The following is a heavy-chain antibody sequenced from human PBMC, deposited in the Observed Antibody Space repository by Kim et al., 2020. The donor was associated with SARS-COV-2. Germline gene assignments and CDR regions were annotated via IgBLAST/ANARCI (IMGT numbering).Heavy chain of an antibody. CDR2: INHSGST. V-gene: IGHV4-34*01. D-gene: IGHD6-13*01. Sequence: SETLSLTCAVYGGSFSGYYWSWIRQPPGKGLEWIGEINHSGSTNYNPSLKSRVTISVDTSKNQFSLKLSSVTAADTAVYYCARLRIAAAGIGNYYYYGMDVWGQGTTVTVSS. J-gene: IGHJ6*02. CDR1: GGSFSGYY. CDR3: ARLRIAAAGIGNYYYYGMDV.